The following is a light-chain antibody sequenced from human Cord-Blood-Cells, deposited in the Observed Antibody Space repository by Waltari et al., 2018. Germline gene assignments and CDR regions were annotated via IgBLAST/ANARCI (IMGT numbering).Light chain of an antibody. J-gene: IGLJ1*01. CDR2: EGS. CDR1: SSHVWSYNL. CDR3: CSYAGSSSLYV. V-gene: IGLV2-23*01. Sequence: QSALTQPASVSGSPGQSITIPCTGTSSHVWSYNLVSWYQQHPGKAPKLMIYEGSKRPSGVSNRFSGSKSGNTASLTISGLQAEDEADYYCCSYAGSSSLYVFGTGTKVTVL.